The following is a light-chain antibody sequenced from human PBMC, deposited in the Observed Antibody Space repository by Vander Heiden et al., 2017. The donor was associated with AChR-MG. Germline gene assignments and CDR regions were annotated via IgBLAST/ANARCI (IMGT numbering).Light chain of an antibody. Sequence: EIVLTQSPATLSLSPGQRATLSCRASQSVSSYLAWYQQKPCQAPRLLIYDASNRATGIPARFSGSGSGTDFTLTISSLEPEDFAVYYCHQRSNWPRTFGQGTKVEIK. CDR2: DAS. CDR3: HQRSNWPRT. J-gene: IGKJ1*01. V-gene: IGKV3-11*01. CDR1: QSVSSY.